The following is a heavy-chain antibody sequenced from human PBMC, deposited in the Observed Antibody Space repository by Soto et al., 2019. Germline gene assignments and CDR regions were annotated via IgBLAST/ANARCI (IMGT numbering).Heavy chain of an antibody. CDR2: IYYDGST. V-gene: IGHV4-59*01. D-gene: IGHD5-18*01. Sequence: PSETQSLTCTVSGGSISSYYWSWIRQPPGKGLEWIAYIYYDGSTNYNPSLKSRVTISVDTSKSRFSLTLRSVTAADTAMYYCARGSKRGYSYGLDVWGQGTTVTVSS. J-gene: IGHJ6*02. CDR3: ARGSKRGYSYGLDV. CDR1: GGSISSYY.